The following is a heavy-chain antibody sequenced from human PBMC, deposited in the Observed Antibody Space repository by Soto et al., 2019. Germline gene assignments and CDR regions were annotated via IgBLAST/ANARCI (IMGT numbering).Heavy chain of an antibody. CDR1: GSSINSSGYY. CDR2: MFYGVST. Sequence: SETLSLTCTVSGSSINSSGYYWGWIRQPPGKGLEWIGSMFYGVSTYYNPSLKSRVTVSVDTSKNQFSLNLRSVTAADTAVYYCARLPSRHLVDYWGQGTPVTVSS. CDR3: ARLPSRHLVDY. D-gene: IGHD3-3*02. V-gene: IGHV4-39*01. J-gene: IGHJ4*02.